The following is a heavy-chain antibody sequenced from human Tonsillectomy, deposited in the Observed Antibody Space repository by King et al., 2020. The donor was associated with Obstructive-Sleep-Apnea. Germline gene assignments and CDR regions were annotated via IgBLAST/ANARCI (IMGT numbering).Heavy chain of an antibody. V-gene: IGHV4-34*01. Sequence: VQLQQWGAGLLKPSETLSLTCAVYGGSFSGYYWSWIRQPPGKGLEWIGEINHSGSTTYNPSLKSRVTISVDTSKNQFSLKLSSVTAADTAVYYCARIAEDPEWGSYDIWGQGTMVTVSS. D-gene: IGHD3-3*01. CDR1: GGSFSGYY. CDR2: INHSGST. J-gene: IGHJ3*02. CDR3: ARIAEDPEWGSYDI.